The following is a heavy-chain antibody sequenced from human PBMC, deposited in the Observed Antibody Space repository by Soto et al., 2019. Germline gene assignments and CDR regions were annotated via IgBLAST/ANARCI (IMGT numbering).Heavy chain of an antibody. D-gene: IGHD3-3*01. CDR2: ISSSSSYI. Sequence: GGSLRLSCAASGFTFSSYSMNWVRQAPGKGLEWVSSISSSSSYIYYADSVKGRFTISRDNPKNLLYLQMNSLRAEDTAVYYCARDHERRDYDFWSGYYPPDYYYYMDVWGKGTTVTVSS. V-gene: IGHV3-21*01. CDR3: ARDHERRDYDFWSGYYPPDYYYYMDV. CDR1: GFTFSSYS. J-gene: IGHJ6*03.